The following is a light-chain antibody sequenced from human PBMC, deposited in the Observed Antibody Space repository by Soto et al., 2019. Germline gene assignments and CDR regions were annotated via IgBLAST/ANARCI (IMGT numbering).Light chain of an antibody. CDR1: QSVSSN. Sequence: EIVMTQSPATLSLSPGGRATLSCRASQSVSSNLAWYQQKPGQAPRLLIYDASTRATGIPARFSGSGSGTEFTLTISSLQSEDFAVYYCQQYTNWRTFGQGTKVE. CDR3: QQYTNWRT. V-gene: IGKV3-15*01. CDR2: DAS. J-gene: IGKJ1*01.